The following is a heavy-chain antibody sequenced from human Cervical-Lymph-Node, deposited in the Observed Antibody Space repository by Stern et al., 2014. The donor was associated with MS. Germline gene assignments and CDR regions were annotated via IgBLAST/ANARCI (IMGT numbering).Heavy chain of an antibody. CDR3: ARDLIRAAPFREEMAQT. Sequence: QVQLVESGGGVVQPGRSLRLSCAASGFTFSIYVMHWVRQAPGKGLEWVANISHDGKYIYYADSVRGRFTISRDNSKNTLYLQMNSLRPEDTAMYYCARDLIRAAPFREEMAQTWGQGTLVTVSP. V-gene: IGHV3-30*03. CDR1: GFTFSIYV. J-gene: IGHJ5*02. D-gene: IGHD5-24*01. CDR2: ISHDGKYI.